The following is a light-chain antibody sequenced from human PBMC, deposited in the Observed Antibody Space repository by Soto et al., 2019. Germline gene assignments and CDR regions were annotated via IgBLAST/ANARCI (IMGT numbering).Light chain of an antibody. CDR1: QSVFYGSNNKNY. Sequence: DIVMTQSPDSLAVSLGERATINCKSSQSVFYGSNNKNYLAWYQQKPGQPPKLLIYWASTRESGVPDRFSGSGYGTDFTLTISSLQAEDVAVYYCQQYYISPVTFGPGTRVDVK. CDR2: WAS. CDR3: QQYYISPVT. V-gene: IGKV4-1*01. J-gene: IGKJ3*01.